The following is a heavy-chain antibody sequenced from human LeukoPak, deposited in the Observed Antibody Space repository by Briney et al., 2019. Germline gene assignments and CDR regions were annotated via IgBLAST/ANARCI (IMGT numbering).Heavy chain of an antibody. J-gene: IGHJ5*02. V-gene: IGHV7-4-1*02. CDR2: INTNTGNP. Sequence: ASVKVSCKASGYTFTSYAMNWVRQAPGQGLEWMGWINTNTGNPTYAQGFTGRFVFSLDTSVSTAYLRISSLRAEDTAVYYCAWYTSGYYRWFDPWGQGTLVTVSS. D-gene: IGHD6-19*01. CDR3: AWYTSGYYRWFDP. CDR1: GYTFTSYA.